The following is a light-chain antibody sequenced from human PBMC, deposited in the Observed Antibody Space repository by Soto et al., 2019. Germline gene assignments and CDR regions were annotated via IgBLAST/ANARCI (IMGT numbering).Light chain of an antibody. CDR1: SEHSSYA. Sequence: QLVLTQSPSASASLGASVKLTCTLSSEHSSYAIAWHQQQPEKGPRYLMKLNSDGSHNKGDGIPDRFSGSSSGAERYLTISSLQSEDEADYYCQTWGTGIHVVFGGGTKVTVL. CDR3: QTWGTGIHVV. CDR2: LNSDGSH. J-gene: IGLJ2*01. V-gene: IGLV4-69*01.